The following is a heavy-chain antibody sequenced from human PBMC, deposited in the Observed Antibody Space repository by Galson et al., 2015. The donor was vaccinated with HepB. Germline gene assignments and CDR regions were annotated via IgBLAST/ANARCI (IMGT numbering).Heavy chain of an antibody. CDR1: GGTFSSYT. CDR2: IIPILGIA. V-gene: IGHV1-69*02. CDR3: VSGIAGHKTHNWFDP. J-gene: IGHJ5*02. Sequence: SVKVSCKASGGTFSSYTISWVRQAPGQGLEWMGRIIPILGIANYAQKFQSRVTITADKSTSTAYMELSSLRSEDTAVYYCVSGIAGHKTHNWFDPWGQGTLVTVSS. D-gene: IGHD6-13*01.